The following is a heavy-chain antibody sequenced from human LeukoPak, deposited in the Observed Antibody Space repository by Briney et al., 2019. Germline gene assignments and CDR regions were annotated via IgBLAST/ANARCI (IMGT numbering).Heavy chain of an antibody. Sequence: PGGSLRLSCAASGFTFSSSAMSWVRQAPGKGLEWVSSSGSGSGGSTYYADSVKGRFTISRDNSKNTLYLQMNSLRAEDTAVYYCARDPPFSVGATGVLDYWGQGTLVTVSS. D-gene: IGHD1-26*01. CDR2: SGSGSGGST. J-gene: IGHJ4*02. CDR1: GFTFSSSA. V-gene: IGHV3-23*01. CDR3: ARDPPFSVGATGVLDY.